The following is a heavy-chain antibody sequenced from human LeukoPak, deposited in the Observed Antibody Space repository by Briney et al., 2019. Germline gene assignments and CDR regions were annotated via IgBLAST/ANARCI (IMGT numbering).Heavy chain of an antibody. CDR3: VRGGAEWELLYGQGEFDY. D-gene: IGHD1-26*01. CDR2: VSSGGERT. Sequence: GGSLRLSCAASGFTFSSYAMNWVRQAPGKGLQWVSTVSSGGERTNYADSVKGRFTISRDSSKNTLYLQMNSLRPEDTAVYFCVRGGAEWELLYGQGEFDYWGQGTLVTVSS. J-gene: IGHJ4*02. V-gene: IGHV3-23*01. CDR1: GFTFSSYA.